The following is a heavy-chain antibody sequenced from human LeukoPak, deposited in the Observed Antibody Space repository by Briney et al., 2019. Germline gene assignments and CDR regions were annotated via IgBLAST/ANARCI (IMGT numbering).Heavy chain of an antibody. J-gene: IGHJ4*02. CDR3: ARRHGDYLGGFDF. CDR1: RITLSSYS. D-gene: IGHD4-17*01. Sequence: HAGGSLRLSCVASRITLSSYSMNWVRQAPGKGLEWVSYISTSSSTIYYADSVKGRFTISRDNAKNSLYLQMNSLRDEDTAVYYCARRHGDYLGGFDFWGQGTLVTVSS. V-gene: IGHV3-48*02. CDR2: ISTSSSTI.